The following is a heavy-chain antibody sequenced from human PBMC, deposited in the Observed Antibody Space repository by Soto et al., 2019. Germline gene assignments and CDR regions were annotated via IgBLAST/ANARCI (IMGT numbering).Heavy chain of an antibody. CDR1: GFTFSSYW. Sequence: EVQLVESGGGLVPPGGSLRLSCAASGFTFSSYWMHWVRQAPGKGLVWVSRINSDGSSTSYADSVKGRFTVSRDNGKNTLYLLMMSLGAEDTAVYYCARGGVGRYCSSTSCYTWVFDYWGQGTLVNVSS. J-gene: IGHJ4*02. CDR2: INSDGSST. CDR3: ARGGVGRYCSSTSCYTWVFDY. V-gene: IGHV3-74*01. D-gene: IGHD2-2*02.